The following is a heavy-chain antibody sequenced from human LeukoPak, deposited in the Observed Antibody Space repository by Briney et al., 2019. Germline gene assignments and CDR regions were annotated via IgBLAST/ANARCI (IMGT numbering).Heavy chain of an antibody. CDR2: ISWNSGSI. V-gene: IGHV3-9*01. J-gene: IGHJ6*02. CDR3: AKGLDNYYYYGMYV. Sequence: PGGSLRLSCAASGFTFSSYWMHWVRQAPGKGLEWVSGISWNSGSIGYADSVKGRFTISRDNAKNSLYLQMYSLRAEDTALYYCAKGLDNYYYYGMYVWGQGTTVTVSS. CDR1: GFTFSSYW. D-gene: IGHD6-19*01.